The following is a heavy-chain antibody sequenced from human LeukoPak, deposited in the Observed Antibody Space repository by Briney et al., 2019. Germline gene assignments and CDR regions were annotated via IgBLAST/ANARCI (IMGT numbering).Heavy chain of an antibody. Sequence: SETLSLTCTVSGGSISSYYWSWIRQPPGKGLEWIGYIYYSGSTNYNPSLKSRVTISVDTSKNQFSLKLSSVTAADTAVYYCARHPTKNPFSSYFQHWGQGTLVTVSS. CDR3: ARHPTKNPFSSYFQH. D-gene: IGHD5-24*01. J-gene: IGHJ1*01. V-gene: IGHV4-59*08. CDR1: GGSISSYY. CDR2: IYYSGST.